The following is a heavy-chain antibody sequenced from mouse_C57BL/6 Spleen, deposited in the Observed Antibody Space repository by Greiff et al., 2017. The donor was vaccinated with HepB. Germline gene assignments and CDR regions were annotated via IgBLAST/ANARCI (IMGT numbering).Heavy chain of an antibody. V-gene: IGHV1-52*01. J-gene: IGHJ4*01. CDR3: AIPTYYYGSSYEGAMDY. CDR2: IDPSDSET. D-gene: IGHD1-1*01. Sequence: QVQLKQPGAELVRPGSSVKLSCKASGYTFTSYWMHWVKQRPIQGLEWIGNIDPSDSETHYNQKFKDKATLTVDKSSSTAYMQLSSLTSEDSAVYYCAIPTYYYGSSYEGAMDYWGQGTSVTVSS. CDR1: GYTFTSYW.